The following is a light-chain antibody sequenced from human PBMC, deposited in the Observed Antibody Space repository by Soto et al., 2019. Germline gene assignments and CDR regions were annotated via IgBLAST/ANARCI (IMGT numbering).Light chain of an antibody. CDR3: SSYTSSSTWV. CDR2: NNN. V-gene: IGLV1-40*01. J-gene: IGLJ3*02. Sequence: QSVLTQPPSVSGAPGQRVTISCTGSSSNFGAGYDVHWYQQFPGTAPKLLIYNNNNRPSGVPDRFSGSKSGTSASLAITGLQAEDEADYYCSSYTSSSTWVFGGGTKLTVL. CDR1: SSNFGAGYD.